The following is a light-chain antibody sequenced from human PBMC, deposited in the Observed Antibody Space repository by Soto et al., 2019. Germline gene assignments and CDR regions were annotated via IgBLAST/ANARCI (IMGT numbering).Light chain of an antibody. J-gene: IGKJ2*01. CDR3: QQSYSNPYT. Sequence: DIQMTQSPSSLSASVGDRVTIICRASQSMSTYLNWYQQKPGKAPKLLIYAASSLQSGVPSRFSGSGSGTDFTLTISSLQPEDFASYYCQQSYSNPYTFGQGTKLEIK. CDR1: QSMSTY. CDR2: AAS. V-gene: IGKV1-39*01.